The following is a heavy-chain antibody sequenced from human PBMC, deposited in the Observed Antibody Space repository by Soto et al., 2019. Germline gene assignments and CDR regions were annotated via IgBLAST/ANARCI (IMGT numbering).Heavy chain of an antibody. V-gene: IGHV4-61*01. Sequence: SETLSLTCTVSGVSVSSGSYYWSLIRQPPGKGLEWIGYIYYSGSTNYNPSLKSRVTISVDTSKNQFSLKLSSVTAADTAVYYCARGDDYGDYYFDYWGQGTLVTVSS. D-gene: IGHD4-17*01. CDR1: GVSVSSGSYY. CDR2: IYYSGST. J-gene: IGHJ4*02. CDR3: ARGDDYGDYYFDY.